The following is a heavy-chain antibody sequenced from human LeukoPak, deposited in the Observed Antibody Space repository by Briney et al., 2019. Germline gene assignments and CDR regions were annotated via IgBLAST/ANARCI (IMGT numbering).Heavy chain of an antibody. CDR2: ISYIGST. Sequence: KASETLSLTCTVSGGSISNYYWSWIRQPPGKGLEWIGYISYIGSTNYNPSLKSRVTISEDTSKNQLSLKLSSATAADTAVYYCAGSYYYYMDVWGKGTTVTVSS. J-gene: IGHJ6*03. CDR3: AGSYYYYMDV. CDR1: GGSISNYY. V-gene: IGHV4-59*01.